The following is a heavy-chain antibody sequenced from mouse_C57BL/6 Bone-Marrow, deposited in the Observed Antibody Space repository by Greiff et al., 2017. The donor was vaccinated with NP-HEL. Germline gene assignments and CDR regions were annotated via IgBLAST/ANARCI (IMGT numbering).Heavy chain of an antibody. D-gene: IGHD1-1*01. Sequence: VQLKQSGPVLVKPGASVKMSCKASGYTFTDYYMNWVKQSHGKSLEWIGVINPYNGGTSYNQKFKGKATLTVDKSSSTAYMELNSLTSEDSAVYYCARPYYGSSPFAYWGQGTLVTVSA. J-gene: IGHJ3*01. CDR1: GYTFTDYY. CDR2: INPYNGGT. V-gene: IGHV1-19*01. CDR3: ARPYYGSSPFAY.